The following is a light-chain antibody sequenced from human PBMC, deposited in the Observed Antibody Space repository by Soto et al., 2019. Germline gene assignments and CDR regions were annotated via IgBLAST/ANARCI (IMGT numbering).Light chain of an antibody. V-gene: IGKV3-15*01. J-gene: IGKJ4*01. Sequence: EIVMTQSPATLSVSPGERATLSCRASQSVSRDLAWYQLKPGQAPRLLIYGVSSRANGIPARFSGSGSGTEFTLTISSLQSEDFAVYYCQQYNKWPPLTFGGGTKVEIK. CDR3: QQYNKWPPLT. CDR1: QSVSRD. CDR2: GVS.